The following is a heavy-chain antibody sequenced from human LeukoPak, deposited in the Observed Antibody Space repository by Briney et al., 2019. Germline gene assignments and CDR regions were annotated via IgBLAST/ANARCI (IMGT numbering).Heavy chain of an antibody. D-gene: IGHD6-6*01. V-gene: IGHV1-18*01. J-gene: IGHJ6*03. CDR1: GSTFTNYG. Sequence: ASVKVSCKTSGSTFTNYGITWVRQAPGQGLEWMGWISAYNGNTNYAQKLQGRVTMTTDTSTSTAYMELRSLRSDDTAVYYCASVHQYYYYMDVWGKGTTVTISS. CDR3: ASVHQYYYYMDV. CDR2: ISAYNGNT.